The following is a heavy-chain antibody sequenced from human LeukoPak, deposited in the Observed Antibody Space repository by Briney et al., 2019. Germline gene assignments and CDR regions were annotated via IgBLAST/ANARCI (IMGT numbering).Heavy chain of an antibody. D-gene: IGHD3-10*01. Sequence: SETLSLTCTVSGGSISNYYWGWIRQAPGKGLEWIGSIYYSGNTYYNSSLKSRVTISIDTSKNQFSLNLISVTAADTAVYYCARDSGTTGEVKFDPWGQGTLVTVSS. CDR2: IYYSGNT. CDR1: GGSISNYY. V-gene: IGHV4-39*07. CDR3: ARDSGTTGEVKFDP. J-gene: IGHJ5*02.